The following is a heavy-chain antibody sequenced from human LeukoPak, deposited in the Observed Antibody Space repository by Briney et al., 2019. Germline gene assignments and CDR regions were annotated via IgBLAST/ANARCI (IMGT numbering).Heavy chain of an antibody. CDR1: GFTFSSYS. CDR2: INSDGSST. D-gene: IGHD4-23*01. CDR3: ALLGGMRDY. V-gene: IGHV3-74*01. J-gene: IGHJ4*02. Sequence: GGSLRLSCAASGFTFSSYSMNWVRQAPGKGLVWVSRINSDGSSTSYADSVKGRFTISRDNAKNTLYLQMNSLRAEDTAVYYCALLGGMRDYWGQGTLVTVSS.